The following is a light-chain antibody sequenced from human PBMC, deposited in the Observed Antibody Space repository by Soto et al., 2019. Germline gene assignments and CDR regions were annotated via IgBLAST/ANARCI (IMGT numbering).Light chain of an antibody. CDR2: INYDGTH. V-gene: IGLV4-69*01. CDR3: QSLGTGSQV. Sequence: QAVVTQSPSASASLGASVTLTCTLSSGYSTYAIAWHQQQSEKGPRFLMKINYDGTHSKGDGFFDRFSGSSSGAERHLTVSSLQSEDEAYYCCQSLGTGSQVFGGGTKLTVL. CDR1: SGYSTYA. J-gene: IGLJ3*02.